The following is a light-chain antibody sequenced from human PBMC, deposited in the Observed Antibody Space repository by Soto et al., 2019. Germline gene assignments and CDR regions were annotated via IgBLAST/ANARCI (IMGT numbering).Light chain of an antibody. CDR2: RAS. J-gene: IGKJ1*01. Sequence: DIQMAQSPSTLSASVGDRVAITCRASQSISSWLAWYQQKPGKAPKLLIYRASSLESGVPSRFSGSGSGTDFTLTISRLEPEDFATYYCQQYNSYPTFGQGTKVDIK. CDR1: QSISSW. CDR3: QQYNSYPT. V-gene: IGKV1-5*03.